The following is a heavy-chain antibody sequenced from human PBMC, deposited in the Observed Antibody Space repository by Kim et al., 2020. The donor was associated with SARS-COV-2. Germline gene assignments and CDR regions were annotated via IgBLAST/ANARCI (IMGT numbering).Heavy chain of an antibody. CDR1: GFTFITYA. Sequence: GGSLRLSCAASGFTFITYAMHWVRQAPGKGLEWVAVISYDESNKYYADSVKSRFTISRDNSKNTLYLQMNSLRPEDTAVYYCARANSGSYWGYFDYWGQG. V-gene: IGHV3-30-3*01. CDR2: ISYDESNK. D-gene: IGHD1-26*01. J-gene: IGHJ4*02. CDR3: ARANSGSYWGYFDY.